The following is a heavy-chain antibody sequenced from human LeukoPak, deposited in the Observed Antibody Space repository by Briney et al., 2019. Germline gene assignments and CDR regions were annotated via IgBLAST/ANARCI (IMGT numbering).Heavy chain of an antibody. Sequence: GGSLRLSCAGSGFTFSNYGMHWVRQAPGKGLEWVAVIWYDGGNKYYADSVKGRFTISRDNSKNTLYLQMNSLRAEDTAVYYCAKDRKESYYDILTGPYSYYFDYWGQGTLVTVSS. V-gene: IGHV3-30*02. J-gene: IGHJ4*02. CDR1: GFTFSNYG. CDR3: AKDRKESYYDILTGPYSYYFDY. CDR2: IWYDGGNK. D-gene: IGHD3-9*01.